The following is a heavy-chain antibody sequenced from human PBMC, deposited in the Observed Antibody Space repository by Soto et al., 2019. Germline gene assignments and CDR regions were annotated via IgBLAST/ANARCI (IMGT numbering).Heavy chain of an antibody. CDR2: IYFSGRA. Sequence: SETLSLTCTVSGGSISSSSYYWGWIRQPPGKGLEWIGSIYFSGRAYYSPSLKSRVTISVDTSKNQFSLTLNSVTAADTAVYDCARHLDNWDFNWFDPWGQGTLVTVS. V-gene: IGHV4-39*01. CDR1: GGSISSSSYY. D-gene: IGHD1-1*01. CDR3: ARHLDNWDFNWFDP. J-gene: IGHJ5*02.